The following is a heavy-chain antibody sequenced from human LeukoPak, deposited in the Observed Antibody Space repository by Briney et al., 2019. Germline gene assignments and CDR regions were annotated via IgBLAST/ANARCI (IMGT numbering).Heavy chain of an antibody. CDR1: GGSISSSNW. Sequence: SETLSLTRAVSGGSISSSNWWNWVRQPPGKGLEWIGEIYHSGGTNYNPSLKSRVTISLDKSKNQFSLKLSSVTAADTAVYYCARVLGVAGFNAFGIWGQGTMVTVSS. D-gene: IGHD6-19*01. CDR2: IYHSGGT. V-gene: IGHV4-4*02. CDR3: ARVLGVAGFNAFGI. J-gene: IGHJ3*02.